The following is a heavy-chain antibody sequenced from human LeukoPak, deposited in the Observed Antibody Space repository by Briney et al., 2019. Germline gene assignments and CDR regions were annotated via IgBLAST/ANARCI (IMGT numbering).Heavy chain of an antibody. D-gene: IGHD1-14*01. CDR1: GFTFSSYA. V-gene: IGHV3-23*01. CDR2: ISGSGGST. J-gene: IGHJ4*02. Sequence: GGSLRLSCAASGFTFSSYAMSWVRQAPGKGLEWVSAISGSGGSTYYADSVKGRFTISRDNSKNTLYLQMNSLRAEDTAVYYCAKPRAGQTRSGYFDYGGQGTRVTVSS. CDR3: AKPRAGQTRSGYFDY.